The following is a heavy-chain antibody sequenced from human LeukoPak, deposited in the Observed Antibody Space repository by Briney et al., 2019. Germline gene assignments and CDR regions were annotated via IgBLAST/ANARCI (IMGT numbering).Heavy chain of an antibody. V-gene: IGHV4-34*01. CDR3: ASLGANLVFDY. D-gene: IGHD4/OR15-4a*01. CDR1: GGSFSGYY. CDR2: INHSGST. J-gene: IGHJ4*02. Sequence: PSETLSLTCAVCGGSFSGYYWSWIRQPPGKGLEWIGEINHSGSTNYNPSLKSRVTISVDTSKNQFSLKLSSVTAADTAVYYCASLGANLVFDYWGQGTLVTVSS.